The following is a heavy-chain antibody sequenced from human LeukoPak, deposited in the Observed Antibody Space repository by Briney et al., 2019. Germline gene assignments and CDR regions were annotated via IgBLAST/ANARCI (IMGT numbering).Heavy chain of an antibody. CDR3: ASSPLYCSGGSCYSSDY. D-gene: IGHD2-15*01. J-gene: IGHJ4*02. V-gene: IGHV4-4*07. CDR2: IYTSGST. CDR1: GGSISSYY. Sequence: SETLSLTCTVSGGSISSYYWSWIRQPAGKGLEWIGRIYTSGSTNYNPSLKSRVTMSVDTSKNQFSLKLSSVTAADTAVYYCASSPLYCSGGSCYSSDYWGQGTLITVSS.